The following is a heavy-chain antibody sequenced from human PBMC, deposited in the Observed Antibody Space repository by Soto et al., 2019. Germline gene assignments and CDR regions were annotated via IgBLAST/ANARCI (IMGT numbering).Heavy chain of an antibody. Sequence: EVQLVESGGGLVQPGGSLRLSCAASGLTVSTNPMSWVRQAPGKGLEWVSVIYTGGDTQYADSVKGRFTISRDNSKNTVKLQMNSLRAEVTAVYYCARDGSGHWGQGTLVTVSS. J-gene: IGHJ4*02. V-gene: IGHV3-66*01. CDR2: IYTGGDT. CDR1: GLTVSTNP. CDR3: ARDGSGH.